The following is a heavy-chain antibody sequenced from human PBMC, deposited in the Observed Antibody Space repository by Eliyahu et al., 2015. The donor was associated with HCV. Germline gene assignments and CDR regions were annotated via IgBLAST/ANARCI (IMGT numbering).Heavy chain of an antibody. Sequence: QVQLQQWGAGLLKPSETLSLTCAVYGGSFXGXYWSWIRQPPGKGLEWIGEINHSGSTNYNPSLKSRVTISVDTSKNQFSLKLSSVTAADTAVYYCARGRLTVNYFDYWGQGTLVTVSS. V-gene: IGHV4-34*01. D-gene: IGHD4-17*01. CDR1: GGSFXGXY. CDR3: ARGRLTVNYFDY. CDR2: INHSGST. J-gene: IGHJ4*02.